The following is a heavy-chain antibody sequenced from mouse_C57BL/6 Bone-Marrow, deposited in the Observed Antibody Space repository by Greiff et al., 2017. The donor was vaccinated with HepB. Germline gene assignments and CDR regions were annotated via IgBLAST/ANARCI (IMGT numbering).Heavy chain of an antibody. CDR1: GYTFTSYW. Sequence: QVQLQQPGAELVKPGASVKLSCKASGYTFTSYWMQWVKQRPGQGLEWIGKIDPSDSDTNYNQKFKGKATLTVDTSSSTAYMQLSSLTSEDSAVYYCARYPRRYWGQGTPLTVSA. V-gene: IGHV1-50*01. J-gene: IGHJ2*01. CDR3: ARYPRRY. CDR2: IDPSDSDT.